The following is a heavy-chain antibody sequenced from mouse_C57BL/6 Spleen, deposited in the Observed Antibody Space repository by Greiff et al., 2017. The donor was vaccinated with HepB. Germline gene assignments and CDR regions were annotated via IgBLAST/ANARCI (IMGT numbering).Heavy chain of an antibody. J-gene: IGHJ3*01. CDR2: ISSGSSTI. V-gene: IGHV5-17*01. D-gene: IGHD2-2*01. Sequence: DVQLVESGGGLVKPGGSLKLSCAASGFTFSDYGMHWVRQAPEKGLEWVAYISSGSSTIYYADTVKGRFTISRDNAKNTLFLQMTSLRSDDTAMYYCARWLPPFAYWGQGTLVTVSA. CDR1: GFTFSDYG. CDR3: ARWLPPFAY.